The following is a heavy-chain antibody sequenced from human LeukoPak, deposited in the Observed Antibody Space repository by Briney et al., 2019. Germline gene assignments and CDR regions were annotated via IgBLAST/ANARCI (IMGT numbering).Heavy chain of an antibody. CDR1: GYTLTGLS. CDR2: FDPENGET. V-gene: IGHV1-24*01. J-gene: IGHJ3*02. D-gene: IGHD2-15*01. CDR3: ARVSYLLGLAFDI. Sequence: ASVKVSCKVSGYTLTGLSMHWVRQAPGKGLEWMGTFDPENGETIYAQKFQGRVTMTEDTSTDTAYMELSSLRAEDTAVYYCARVSYLLGLAFDIWGQGTMVTVSS.